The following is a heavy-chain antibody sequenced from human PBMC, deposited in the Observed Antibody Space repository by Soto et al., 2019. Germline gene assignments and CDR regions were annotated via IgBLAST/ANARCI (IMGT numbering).Heavy chain of an antibody. CDR2: ISSTTNYI. CDR3: ARESEDLTSNFDY. J-gene: IGHJ4*02. CDR1: GFIFTRYS. Sequence: PGGSLRLSCAASGFIFTRYSMNWVRQAPGKGLEWVSSISSTTNYIYYGDSMKGRFTISRDNAKNSLYLEMNSLRAEDTAVYYCARESEDLTSNFDYWGQGTQVTVSS. V-gene: IGHV3-21*06.